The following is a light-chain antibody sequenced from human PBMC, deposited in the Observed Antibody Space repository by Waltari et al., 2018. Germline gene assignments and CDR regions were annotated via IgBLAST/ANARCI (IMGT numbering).Light chain of an antibody. CDR3: QHYNNYSPWT. Sequence: DIQVTQSPSTLSASVGDRVTITCRTSQNINSWLAWYQQKPGKAPKLLIYKASSLESGVPSRFSGSGSATEFTLTITSLQPDDFATYFCQHYNNYSPWTFGQGTKVEVK. CDR1: QNINSW. CDR2: KAS. V-gene: IGKV1-5*03. J-gene: IGKJ1*01.